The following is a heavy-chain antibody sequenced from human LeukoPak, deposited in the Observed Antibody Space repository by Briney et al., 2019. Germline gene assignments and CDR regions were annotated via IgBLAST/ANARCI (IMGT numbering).Heavy chain of an antibody. V-gene: IGHV3-7*01. CDR1: GFTFSDYW. D-gene: IGHD2/OR15-2a*01. Sequence: GGSLRLSCAASGFTFSDYWMRWVGQAPGRGLEWVANIKQDGSEKHFGDSVKGRFTSSRDNAKKSLYLQMNSLRAEDTAEYYCARDLNIVIVPAHGMHVWGQGTTVTVSS. J-gene: IGHJ6*02. CDR3: ARDLNIVIVPAHGMHV. CDR2: IKQDGSEK.